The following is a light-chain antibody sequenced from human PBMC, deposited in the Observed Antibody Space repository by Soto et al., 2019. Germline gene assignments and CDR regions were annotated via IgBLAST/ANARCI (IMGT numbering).Light chain of an antibody. CDR1: QSVSSSY. CDR2: GAS. CDR3: QQYGSSPLT. J-gene: IGKJ4*01. Sequence: EIVLTQSPGTLSLSPGERATLSCRASQSVSSSYLAWYQQKPGQAPRLLIYGASSRATGIPDRFSGSWSGTDFTLTIGRLEPEDFAVYYCQQYGSSPLTFGGGNKVEIK. V-gene: IGKV3-20*01.